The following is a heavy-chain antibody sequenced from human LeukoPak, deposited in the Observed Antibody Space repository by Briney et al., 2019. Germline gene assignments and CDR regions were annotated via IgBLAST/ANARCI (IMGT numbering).Heavy chain of an antibody. D-gene: IGHD1-1*01. CDR1: GVTFSGYS. V-gene: IGHV3-21*01. CDR3: ARDSYNWNDLDYYGMDV. CDR2: ITATSLHI. J-gene: IGHJ6*02. Sequence: PGGSLRLSCAASGVTFSGYSMNWVRQAPGKGLEWVSAITATSLHIYYADSVKGRFTISRDNAKNPLYLQMNSLRVEDTAVYYCARDSYNWNDLDYYGMDVWGQGTTVTVSS.